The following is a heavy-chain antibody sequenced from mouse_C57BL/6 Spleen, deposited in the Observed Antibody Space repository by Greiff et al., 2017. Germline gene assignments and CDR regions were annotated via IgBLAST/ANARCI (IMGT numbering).Heavy chain of an antibody. D-gene: IGHD1-1*01. CDR3: ARSHYGSSSWFAY. CDR1: GYTFTSYW. J-gene: IGHJ3*01. V-gene: IGHV1-59*01. CDR2: IDPSDSYT. Sequence: VQLQQPGAELVRPGTSVKLSCKASGYTFTSYWMHWVKQRPGQGLEWIGVIDPSDSYTNYNQKFKGKATLTVDTSSSTAYMQLSSLTSEDSAVYYCARSHYGSSSWFAYWGQGTLVTVSA.